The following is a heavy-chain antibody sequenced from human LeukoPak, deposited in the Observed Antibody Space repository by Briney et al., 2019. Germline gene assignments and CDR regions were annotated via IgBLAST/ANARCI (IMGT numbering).Heavy chain of an antibody. CDR1: GFTFSSYS. V-gene: IGHV3-21*06. CDR3: ARDHGIPGSGSYRFDY. D-gene: IGHD3-10*01. CDR2: ISSSSSYI. Sequence: GGSLRLSCAPSGFTFSSYSMNWVRQAPGKGLEWVSSISSSSSYIYYADSVKGRFTISRDYAKSLLYLQMNSLRIEDTAVYYCARDHGIPGSGSYRFDYWGHGTLVTVSS. J-gene: IGHJ4*01.